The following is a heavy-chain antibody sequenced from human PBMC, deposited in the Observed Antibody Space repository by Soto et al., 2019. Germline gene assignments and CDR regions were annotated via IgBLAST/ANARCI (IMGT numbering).Heavy chain of an antibody. Sequence: QVQLVQSGAEVKKPGSSVKVSCKASGGTFSSYAISWVRQAPGQGLEWMGGIIPIFGTANYAQKFQGRVTITADESTRTAYMELSSLRSEDTAVYYCATRAAMVRGVIIAQGYFDYWGQGTLVTVSS. CDR2: IIPIFGTA. J-gene: IGHJ4*02. CDR1: GGTFSSYA. D-gene: IGHD3-10*01. CDR3: ATRAAMVRGVIIAQGYFDY. V-gene: IGHV1-69*01.